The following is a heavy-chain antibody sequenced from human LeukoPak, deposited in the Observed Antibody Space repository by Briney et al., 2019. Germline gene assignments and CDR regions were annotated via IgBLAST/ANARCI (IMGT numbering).Heavy chain of an antibody. CDR2: IYPGDSDT. J-gene: IGHJ4*02. Sequence: GESLKISRKGSGYSFTSYWIGWVRQMPGKGLGWMGIIYPGDSDTRYSPSFQGQVTITADKYISTAYLQWSSLKASDAAMYYCARRTTAVDYWGQGSLVTVSS. D-gene: IGHD4-11*01. CDR1: GYSFTSYW. CDR3: ARRTTAVDY. V-gene: IGHV5-51*01.